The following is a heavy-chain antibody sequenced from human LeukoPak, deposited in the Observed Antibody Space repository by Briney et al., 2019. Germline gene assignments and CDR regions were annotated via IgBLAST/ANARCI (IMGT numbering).Heavy chain of an antibody. CDR2: INPNSGGT. Sequence: ASVKVSCKVSGYTLTELSMHWVRQAPGQGLEWMGWINPNSGGTNYAQKFQGRVTMTRDTSISTAYMELSRLRSDDTAVYYCARDAYGDGWFDPWGQGTLVTVSS. CDR1: GYTLTELS. V-gene: IGHV1-2*02. D-gene: IGHD4-17*01. CDR3: ARDAYGDGWFDP. J-gene: IGHJ5*02.